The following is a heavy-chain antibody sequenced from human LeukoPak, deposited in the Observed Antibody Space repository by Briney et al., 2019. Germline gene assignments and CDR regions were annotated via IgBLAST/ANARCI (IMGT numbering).Heavy chain of an antibody. CDR3: ARRSEPRRNFLEWLLLDY. CDR1: GGTFSSYA. J-gene: IGHJ4*02. V-gene: IGHV1-69*05. CDR2: IIPIFGTA. Sequence: SVKVSCKASGGTFSSYAISWVRQAPRQGLEWMGGIIPIFGTANYAQKFQGRVTITTDESTSTAYMELSSLRSEDTAVYYCARRSEPRRNFLEWLLLDYWGQGTLVTVSS. D-gene: IGHD3-3*01.